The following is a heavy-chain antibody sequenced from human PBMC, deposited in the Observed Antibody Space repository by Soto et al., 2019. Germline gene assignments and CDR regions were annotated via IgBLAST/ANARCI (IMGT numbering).Heavy chain of an antibody. CDR2: IKQDGSEK. V-gene: IGHV3-7*01. CDR3: ARDHGYCTNGVCLEVA. D-gene: IGHD2-8*01. CDR1: GFTFSSYW. Sequence: GGSLRLSCAASGFTFSSYWMSWVRQAPGKGLEWVANIKQDGSEKYYVDSVKGRFTISRDNAKNSLYLQMNSLRAEDTAVYYCARDHGYCTNGVCLEVAWGQGTLVTVSS. J-gene: IGHJ5*02.